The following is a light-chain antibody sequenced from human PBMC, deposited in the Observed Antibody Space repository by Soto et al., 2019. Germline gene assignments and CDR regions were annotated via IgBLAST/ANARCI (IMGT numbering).Light chain of an antibody. J-gene: IGLJ2*01. CDR3: SSYTSRKSLV. V-gene: IGLV2-14*03. Sequence: QSALTQPASVSGSPGQSITISCTGTSSDIGGYNYVSWYQQHPGKAPKLIIYDVSNRPSGVSNRFSGSKSGNTASLAISGLQAEDEADYYCSSYTSRKSLVFGGGTQLTVL. CDR1: SSDIGGYNY. CDR2: DVS.